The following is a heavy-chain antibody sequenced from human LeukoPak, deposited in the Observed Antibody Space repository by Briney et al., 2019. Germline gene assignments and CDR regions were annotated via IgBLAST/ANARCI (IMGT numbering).Heavy chain of an antibody. CDR1: GFTVSSNY. V-gene: IGHV3-66*01. CDR2: IYSGGST. J-gene: IGHJ4*02. D-gene: IGHD4-17*01. Sequence: GGSLRLSCAASGFTVSSNYMSWVRQAPGKGLEWVSVIYSGGSTYYADSVKGRFTISRDNSKNTLNLQMNSLRAEDTAVYYCARFMATVSINYFDYWGQGTLVTVSS. CDR3: ARFMATVSINYFDY.